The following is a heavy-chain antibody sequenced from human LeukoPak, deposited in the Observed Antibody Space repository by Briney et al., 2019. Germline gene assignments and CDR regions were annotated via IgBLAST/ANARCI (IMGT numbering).Heavy chain of an antibody. Sequence: GALRLSCAAAGFTFNNAWMNWVRQAPGKGLEWVLSISSSSSYIYYADSVKGRFTISRDNAKNSLYLQMNSLRAEDTAVYYCIRANYDSSGYYSYAEYFQHWGQGTLVTVSS. CDR2: ISSSSSYI. J-gene: IGHJ1*01. D-gene: IGHD3-22*01. CDR3: IRANYDSSGYYSYAEYFQH. V-gene: IGHV3-21*01. CDR1: GFTFNNAW.